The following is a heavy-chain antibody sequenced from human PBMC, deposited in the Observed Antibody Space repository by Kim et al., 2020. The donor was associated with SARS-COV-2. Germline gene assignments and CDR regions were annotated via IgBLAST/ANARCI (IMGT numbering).Heavy chain of an antibody. CDR1: GFTFGDYA. CDR2: IRSKAYGVTT. V-gene: IGHV3-49*03. Sequence: GGSLRLSCTASGFTFGDYAMSWFRQAPGKGLEWVGFIRSKAYGVTTEYAASVKGRFTISRDDSKSIAYLQMNSLKTEDTAVYYCTRARSLSGWFLDPSYWGQGTLVPVSS. CDR3: TRARSLSGWFLDPSY. D-gene: IGHD6-19*01. J-gene: IGHJ4*02.